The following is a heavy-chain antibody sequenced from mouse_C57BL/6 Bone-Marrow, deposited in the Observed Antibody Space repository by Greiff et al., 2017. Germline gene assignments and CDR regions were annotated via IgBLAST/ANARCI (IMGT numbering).Heavy chain of an antibody. Sequence: QVQLQQSGAELARPGASVKMSCKASGYTFTSYTMHWVKRRPGQGLEWIGYINPSSGYTKYNQKFKDKATLTADKSSSTAYMQLSSLTSEDSAVYYCARKENGYWYFDVWGTGTTVTVSS. J-gene: IGHJ1*03. CDR1: GYTFTSYT. V-gene: IGHV1-4*01. CDR3: ARKENGYWYFDV. D-gene: IGHD1-1*02. CDR2: INPSSGYT.